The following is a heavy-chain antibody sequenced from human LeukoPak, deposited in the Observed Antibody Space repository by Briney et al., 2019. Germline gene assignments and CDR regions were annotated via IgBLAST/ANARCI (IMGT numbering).Heavy chain of an antibody. CDR3: ARTPSFTASGYDY. CDR2: VNPYSGDR. CDR1: GYTFTTYH. Sequence: GASVKVSCKTSGYTFTTYHINWVRQATGQGLECLGWVNPYSGDRGYAQKFQGRLSITSDTSISTAYMELGSLRSDDTAVYFCARTPSFTASGYDYWGQGTLVTVSS. J-gene: IGHJ4*02. V-gene: IGHV1-8*03. D-gene: IGHD6-25*01.